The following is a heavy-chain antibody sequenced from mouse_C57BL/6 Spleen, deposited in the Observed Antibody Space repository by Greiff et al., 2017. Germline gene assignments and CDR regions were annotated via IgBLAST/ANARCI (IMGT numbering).Heavy chain of an antibody. CDR3: ARGFYRYYAMGD. V-gene: IGHV1-50*01. J-gene: IGHJ4*01. CDR1: GYTFTSYW. D-gene: IGHD2-1*01. Sequence: QVQLQQSGAELVKPGASVKLSCKASGYTFTSYWMQWVKQRPGQGLEWIGEIDPSDSYTNYNQKFKGKATLTVDTSSSTAYMQLSSLTSEDSAVYSCARGFYRYYAMGDWGQGASVTVST. CDR2: IDPSDSYT.